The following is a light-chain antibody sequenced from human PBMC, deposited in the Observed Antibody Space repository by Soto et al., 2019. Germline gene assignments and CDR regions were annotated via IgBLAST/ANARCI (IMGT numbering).Light chain of an antibody. CDR3: QSYDSTLSARYV. CDR1: SSNIGAGFD. Sequence: QSVLTQPPSVSGAPGQRLTISCAGTSSNIGAGFDVHWYQQLPGTAPKLLIYANDDRPSGVPDRFSGSTSGTSASLAITGLQAEDEGDYYCQSYDSTLSARYVFGTGTKLTVL. J-gene: IGLJ1*01. V-gene: IGLV1-40*01. CDR2: AND.